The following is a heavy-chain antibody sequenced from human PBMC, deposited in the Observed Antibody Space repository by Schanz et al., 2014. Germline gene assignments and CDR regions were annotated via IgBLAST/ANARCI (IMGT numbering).Heavy chain of an antibody. J-gene: IGHJ4*02. V-gene: IGHV3-64*04. D-gene: IGHD2-2*01. CDR2: ITRSGGGT. CDR3: AKDSTHIDIVLVPTAIDY. Sequence: VQLVESGGYLVQPGGSLRLSCSASGFTFSSYAMHWVRQASGKGLEYVSAITRSGGGTYYSDSVKGRFTISRDNSKNTLYLHMNTLRSEETAVYYCAKDSTHIDIVLVPTAIDYWGQGTLVTVSS. CDR1: GFTFSSYA.